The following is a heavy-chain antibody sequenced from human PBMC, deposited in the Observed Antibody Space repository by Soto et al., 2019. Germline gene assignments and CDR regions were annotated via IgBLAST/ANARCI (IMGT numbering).Heavy chain of an antibody. CDR3: ARGHYYYGMDV. CDR2: IYYSGTT. CDR1: NGSVSSGTYS. J-gene: IGHJ6*02. Sequence: SETLSLTCTVSNGSVSSGTYSWSWVRQPPGKGLEWIGYIYYSGTTYYTPSLKSRLTMSMDRANDHFSLNLTSVAAADTAVYFCARGHYYYGMDVWGQGITVTVSS. V-gene: IGHV4-30-2*01.